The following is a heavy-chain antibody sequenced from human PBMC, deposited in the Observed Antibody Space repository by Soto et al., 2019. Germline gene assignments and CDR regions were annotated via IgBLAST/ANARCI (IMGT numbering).Heavy chain of an antibody. CDR1: GFTFSSYA. J-gene: IGHJ4*02. CDR3: AKLLYYEMMPRSTNYIDY. D-gene: IGHD3-16*01. Sequence: PGGSLRISCAASGFTFSSYAMNWVRQAPGKGLEWVSVISGSGGSTYYADSVKGRFTISRDNSKNTLYLHMNSLRAEDTAVYYCAKLLYYEMMPRSTNYIDYCCPGTL. V-gene: IGHV3-23*01. CDR2: ISGSGGST.